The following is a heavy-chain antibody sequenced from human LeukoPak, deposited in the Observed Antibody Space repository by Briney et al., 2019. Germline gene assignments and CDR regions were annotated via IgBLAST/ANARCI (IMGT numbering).Heavy chain of an antibody. J-gene: IGHJ4*02. Sequence: GGSLRLSCAASGFTFSSYWMHWVRQAPGKGLVWVSRINSDGSSTSYADSVKGRFTIPRDNAKNTLYLQMNSLRAEDTAVYYCARGGKITGSPVVYWGQGTLVTVSS. CDR1: GFTFSSYW. V-gene: IGHV3-74*01. CDR3: ARGGKITGSPVVY. CDR2: INSDGSST. D-gene: IGHD1-20*01.